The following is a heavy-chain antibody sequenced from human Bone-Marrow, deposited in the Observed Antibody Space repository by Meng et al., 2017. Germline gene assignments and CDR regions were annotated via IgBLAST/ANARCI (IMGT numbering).Heavy chain of an antibody. CDR2: ISYDGSNK. CDR1: GFTFSSYA. V-gene: IGHV3-30*01. Sequence: VEVGGSGGGVVQPGRFLGPFCAASGFTFSSYAMHWVRQAPGKGLECVAVISYDGSNKYYADSVKGRFTISRDNSKNTLYLQMNSLRAEDTAVYYCARAYGSGWYGYWGQGTLVTVSS. D-gene: IGHD6-19*01. J-gene: IGHJ4*02. CDR3: ARAYGSGWYGY.